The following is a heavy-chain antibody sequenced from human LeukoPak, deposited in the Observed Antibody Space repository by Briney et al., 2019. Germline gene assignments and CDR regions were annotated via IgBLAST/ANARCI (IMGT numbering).Heavy chain of an antibody. D-gene: IGHD4-17*01. CDR3: ARPYYGHSVGDAYDV. Sequence: PSETLSLTCTVARVSINDYYWTWIRRPPRKGLEWIGYVSSTGNTNSNPSLRSRVSMSIDASKKQFSLRLNSVTAADTAVYYCARPYYGHSVGDAYDVWGQGTLVTVSS. J-gene: IGHJ3*01. CDR1: RVSINDYY. CDR2: VSSTGNT. V-gene: IGHV4-59*01.